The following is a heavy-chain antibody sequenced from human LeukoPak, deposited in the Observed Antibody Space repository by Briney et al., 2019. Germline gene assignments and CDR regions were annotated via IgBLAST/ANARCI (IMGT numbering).Heavy chain of an antibody. Sequence: GGSLRLSCAASGFTFSDYYMSWIRQAPGKGLEWVSYISSSGSTIYYADSVKGRFTISRDNAKNSLYLQMNSLRAEDTAVYYCAREFRYNWNYGHPRGAFDIWGQGTMVTVSS. CDR2: ISSSGSTI. CDR3: AREFRYNWNYGHPRGAFDI. D-gene: IGHD1-7*01. CDR1: GFTFSDYY. V-gene: IGHV3-11*04. J-gene: IGHJ3*02.